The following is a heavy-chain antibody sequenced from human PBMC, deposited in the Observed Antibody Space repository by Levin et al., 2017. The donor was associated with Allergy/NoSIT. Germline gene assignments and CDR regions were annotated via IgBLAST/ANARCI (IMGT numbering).Heavy chain of an antibody. D-gene: IGHD1-1*01. J-gene: IGHJ3*02. CDR1: GFIFSGYG. CDR2: IWDDGSNQ. V-gene: IGHV3-33*01. Sequence: PGGSLRLSCTASGFIFSGYGMHWVRQAPGKGLEWVAIIWDDGSNQYYVDSVKGRFTVSRDNSKNTLYLQMDSLRVEDTAVYYCARDHGSNKWYIDTLDMWGQGTVVTVSS. CDR3: ARDHGSNKWYIDTLDM.